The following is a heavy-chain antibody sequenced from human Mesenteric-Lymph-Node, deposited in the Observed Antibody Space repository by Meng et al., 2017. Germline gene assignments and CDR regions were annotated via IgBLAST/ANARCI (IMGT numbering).Heavy chain of an antibody. Sequence: GESLKISCAASGFTFSNSDMNWVRQAPGKGLEWVSGVSWNGSRTHYADSVKGRFIISRDNSRNFLYQQMNSLRPEDMAVYYCARDRAEGNYYDSSGYYLDYWGQGTLVTVSS. D-gene: IGHD3-22*01. CDR2: VSWNGSRT. CDR3: ARDRAEGNYYDSSGYYLDY. CDR1: GFTFSNSD. J-gene: IGHJ4*02. V-gene: IGHV3-19*01.